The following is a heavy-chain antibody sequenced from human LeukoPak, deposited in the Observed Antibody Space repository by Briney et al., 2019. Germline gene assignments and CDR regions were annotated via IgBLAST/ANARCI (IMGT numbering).Heavy chain of an antibody. Sequence: PGGSLRLSCAASGFTFRSYWMSWVRQAPGKGLEWVANIKQDGSEKYYVDSVKGRLTISRDNAKNSLYLQMNSLRAEDTAVYYCARGYTATTWLDYWGQGTLVTVSS. CDR3: ARGYTATTWLDY. J-gene: IGHJ4*02. CDR2: IKQDGSEK. V-gene: IGHV3-7*01. D-gene: IGHD3-16*02. CDR1: GFTFRSYW.